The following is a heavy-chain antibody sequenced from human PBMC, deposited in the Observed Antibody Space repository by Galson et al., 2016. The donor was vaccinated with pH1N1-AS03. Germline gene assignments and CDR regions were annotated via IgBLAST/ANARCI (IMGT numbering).Heavy chain of an antibody. CDR3: ARESPSNYYLDL. Sequence: SLRLSCAASGFSFSASWMSWVRQAPGKGLEWVANIRQDGSEKYYVDSVEGRFTISRDNAKNSLSLQMNSLSDEDRAVYYCARESPSNYYLDLWGRGTLVTVSS. CDR1: GFSFSASW. J-gene: IGHJ2*01. V-gene: IGHV3-7*03. D-gene: IGHD1-7*01. CDR2: IRQDGSEK.